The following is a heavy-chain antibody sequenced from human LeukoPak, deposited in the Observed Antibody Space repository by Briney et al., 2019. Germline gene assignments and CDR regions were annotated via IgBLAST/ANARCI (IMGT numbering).Heavy chain of an antibody. CDR2: IYSGGST. D-gene: IGHD5-24*01. CDR3: ARDGYNNLADY. CDR1: GFTVSSNY. J-gene: IGHJ4*02. V-gene: IGHV3-66*01. Sequence: GGSLRLSCAASGFTVSSNYMSWVRQAPGKGLEWVSVIYSGGSTYYADSVKGRFTISRDNSKNTLYLQMNSLRAEDTAVYYCARDGYNNLADYWGQVGLGSVSS.